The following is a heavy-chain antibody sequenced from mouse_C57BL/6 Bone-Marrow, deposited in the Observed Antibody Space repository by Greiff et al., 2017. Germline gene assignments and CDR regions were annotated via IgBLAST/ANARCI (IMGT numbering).Heavy chain of an antibody. J-gene: IGHJ3*01. D-gene: IGHD2-3*01. CDR3: TTFDGYYY. CDR2: IDPENGDT. V-gene: IGHV14-4*01. Sequence: VQLQQSGAELVRPGASVKLSCTASGFNIKDDYMHWVKQRPEQGLEWIGWIDPENGDTEYASKFQGKATITADTSSNTAYLQLSSLTSEDTAVYYCTTFDGYYYWGQGTLVTVSA. CDR1: GFNIKDDY.